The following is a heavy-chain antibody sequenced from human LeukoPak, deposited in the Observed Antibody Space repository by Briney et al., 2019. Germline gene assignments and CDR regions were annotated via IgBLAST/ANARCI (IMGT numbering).Heavy chain of an antibody. J-gene: IGHJ3*02. V-gene: IGHV3-53*01. CDR3: ARPNPFYGDYKGAFDI. CDR1: GFTVSSNY. D-gene: IGHD4-17*01. Sequence: GGSLRLSCAASGFTVSSNYMSWVRQAPGKGLEWVSVIYSGGSTYYADSVKGRFTISRDNSKNTLYLQMNSLRAEDTAVYYCARPNPFYGDYKGAFDIWGQGTMVTVSS. CDR2: IYSGGST.